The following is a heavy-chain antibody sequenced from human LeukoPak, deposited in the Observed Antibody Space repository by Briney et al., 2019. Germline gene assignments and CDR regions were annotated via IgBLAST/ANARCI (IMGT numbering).Heavy chain of an antibody. CDR3: ARDYYASSGGFFGMDV. Sequence: GGSLRLSCAASGFTVSSNYMSWVRQAPGKGLEWVSVIYTGGTTYYADSVKGRFAISRDNSKSTLYLQMNSLRAEDTAVYYCARDYYASSGGFFGMDVWGQGTTVTVSS. J-gene: IGHJ6*02. D-gene: IGHD3-22*01. V-gene: IGHV3-53*01. CDR2: IYTGGTT. CDR1: GFTVSSNY.